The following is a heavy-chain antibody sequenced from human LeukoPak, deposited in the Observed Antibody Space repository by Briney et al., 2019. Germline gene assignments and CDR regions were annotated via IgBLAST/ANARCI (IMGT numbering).Heavy chain of an antibody. D-gene: IGHD4-17*01. Sequence: GVLRLSCAASGFPFSASAMTWVRQAPGKGLEWVSHILSTGTTYYADSMRGRFTISRDNSKNTLYLLMTSLRADDTAVYYCATAKYDYGDPVGWFDPWGQGTLVTVSS. CDR3: ATAKYDYGDPVGWFDP. V-gene: IGHV3-23*01. J-gene: IGHJ5*02. CDR1: GFPFSASA. CDR2: ILSTGTT.